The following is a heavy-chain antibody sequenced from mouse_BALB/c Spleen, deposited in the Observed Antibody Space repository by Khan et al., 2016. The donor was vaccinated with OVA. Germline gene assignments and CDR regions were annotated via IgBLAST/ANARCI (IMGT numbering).Heavy chain of an antibody. D-gene: IGHD1-1*01. V-gene: IGHV5-12*02. J-gene: IGHJ2*01. Sequence: EVELVESGGGLVQPGGSLKLSCTTSGFTFSDYFMYWVRQTPEKRLEWVAYINTGGGSPYYPDTVKGRFTISRDNAKNTLYLQMSRLKSEDTAMYYSACCTTVGAFDYWGQGTTLTVSS. CDR3: ACCTTVGAFDY. CDR1: GFTFSDYF. CDR2: INTGGGSP.